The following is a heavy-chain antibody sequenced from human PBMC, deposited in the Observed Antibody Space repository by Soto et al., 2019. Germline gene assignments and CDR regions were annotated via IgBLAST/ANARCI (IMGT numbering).Heavy chain of an antibody. CDR1: GFTFSSYG. CDR2: IWYDGSNK. J-gene: IGHJ4*02. D-gene: IGHD6-6*01. V-gene: IGHV3-33*01. Sequence: TGGSLRLSCAASGFTFSSYGMHWVRQAPGKGLEWVAVIWYDGSNKYYADSVKGRFTISRDNSKNTLYLQMNSLRAEDTAVYYCGTDSSSFDYWGQGTLVTVSS. CDR3: GTDSSSFDY.